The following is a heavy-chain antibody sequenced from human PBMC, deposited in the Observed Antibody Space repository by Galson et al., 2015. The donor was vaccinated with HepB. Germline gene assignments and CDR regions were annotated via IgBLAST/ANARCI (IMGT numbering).Heavy chain of an antibody. Sequence: SLRLSCAASGFTFRGYGMHWVRQAPGKGLEWLAVITYDGNLQVYADSVKGRFTISRDNSKNRLYLQLNSLRPEDTALYYCVKSRRKTQQTFHHHMDVWGRGTTVTVSS. CDR1: GFTFRGYG. CDR3: VKSRRKTQQTFHHHMDV. J-gene: IGHJ6*03. CDR2: ITYDGNLQ. V-gene: IGHV3-30*13.